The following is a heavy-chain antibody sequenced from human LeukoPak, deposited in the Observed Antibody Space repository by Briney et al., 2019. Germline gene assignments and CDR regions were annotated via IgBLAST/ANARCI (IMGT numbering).Heavy chain of an antibody. CDR3: ARDGLEATGMDV. Sequence: GASVKVSCKASGYTLTGYYMHWVRQAPGQGLERMGWINPNSGGTNYAQKFQGRVTMTRDTSISTAYMELSRLRSDDTAVYYCARDGLEATGMDVWGQGTTVTVSS. CDR1: GYTLTGYY. D-gene: IGHD1-1*01. CDR2: INPNSGGT. V-gene: IGHV1-2*02. J-gene: IGHJ6*02.